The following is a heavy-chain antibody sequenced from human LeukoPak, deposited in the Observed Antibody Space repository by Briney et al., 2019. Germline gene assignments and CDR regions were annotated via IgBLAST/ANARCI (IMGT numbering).Heavy chain of an antibody. CDR3: ARDEYSSENYYYYMDV. J-gene: IGHJ6*03. CDR2: ISSSSSTI. D-gene: IGHD6-19*01. Sequence: GGSLRLSCAASGFTFSSYSMNWVRQAPGKGLEWVSYISSSSSTIYYADSVKGRFTISRDNAKNSLYLQMNSLRAEDTAVYYCARDEYSSENYYYYMDVWGKGTTVTVSS. V-gene: IGHV3-48*01. CDR1: GFTFSSYS.